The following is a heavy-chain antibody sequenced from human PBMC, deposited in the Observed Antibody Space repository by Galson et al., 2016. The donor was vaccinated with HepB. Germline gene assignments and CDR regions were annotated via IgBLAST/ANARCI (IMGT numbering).Heavy chain of an antibody. J-gene: IGHJ4*02. Sequence: SLRLSCAASGFTFSSYAMSWVRQAPGKGLEWVSVISGRSGNTYYANSVEGRFTISRDKSKSTLYLQMNSLRAEDTAVYYCAKAQDFDWSFGRLDYYFDYWGQGTLVTVSS. V-gene: IGHV3-23*01. CDR1: GFTFSSYA. CDR3: AKAQDFDWSFGRLDYYFDY. D-gene: IGHD3-9*01. CDR2: ISGRSGNT.